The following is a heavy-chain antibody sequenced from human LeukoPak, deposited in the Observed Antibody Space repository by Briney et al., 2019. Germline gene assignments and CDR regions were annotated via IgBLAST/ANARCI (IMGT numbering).Heavy chain of an antibody. CDR1: GYTFTSYG. Sequence: ASVKVSCKASGYTFTSYGISWVRQAPRQGLEWMGWISAYNGNTNYAQKLQGRVTTTTDTSTSTAYMELRSLRSDDTAVYYCASARAGYFDWLLNYWGQGTLVTVSS. CDR2: ISAYNGNT. V-gene: IGHV1-18*01. CDR3: ASARAGYFDWLLNY. D-gene: IGHD3-9*01. J-gene: IGHJ4*02.